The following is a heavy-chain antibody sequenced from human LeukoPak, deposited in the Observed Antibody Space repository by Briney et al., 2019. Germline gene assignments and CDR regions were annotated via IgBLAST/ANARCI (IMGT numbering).Heavy chain of an antibody. D-gene: IGHD1-26*01. V-gene: IGHV1-8*03. CDR1: GYTLTSYD. CDR3: ARVPSGSYSGSVEY. Sequence: GASVKVSCKASGYTLTSYDINWVRQATGQGLEWMGWMNPNSGNTGYAQKFQGRVTITRNTSISTAYMELSSLRSEDTAVYYCARVPSGSYSGSVEYWGQGTLVTVSS. J-gene: IGHJ4*02. CDR2: MNPNSGNT.